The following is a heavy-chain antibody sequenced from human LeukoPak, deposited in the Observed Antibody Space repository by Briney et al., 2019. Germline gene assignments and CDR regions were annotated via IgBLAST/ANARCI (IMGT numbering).Heavy chain of an antibody. Sequence: ASVKVSCKASGYTFTGYYMHWVRQAPGQGLEWMGWINPNSGGTNYAQKFQGWVTMTRDTSISTAYMELSRLRSEDTAVYYCAREIGIAAAGSPLDYWGQGTLVTVSS. CDR2: INPNSGGT. J-gene: IGHJ4*02. CDR1: GYTFTGYY. V-gene: IGHV1-2*04. CDR3: AREIGIAAAGSPLDY. D-gene: IGHD6-13*01.